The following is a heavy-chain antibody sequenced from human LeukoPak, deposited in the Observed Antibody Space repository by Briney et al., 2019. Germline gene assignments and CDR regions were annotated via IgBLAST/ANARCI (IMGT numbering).Heavy chain of an antibody. D-gene: IGHD3-3*01. CDR2: NNPNSGGT. CDR3: ARAYDFWSGYYPGDY. J-gene: IGHJ4*02. V-gene: IGHV1-2*06. Sequence: ASVRVSCKASGYTFTGYYMHWVRQAPGQGLEWMGRNNPNSGGTNYAQKFQGRVTMTRDTSISTAYMELSRLRSDDTAVYYCARAYDFWSGYYPGDYWGQGTLVTVSS. CDR1: GYTFTGYY.